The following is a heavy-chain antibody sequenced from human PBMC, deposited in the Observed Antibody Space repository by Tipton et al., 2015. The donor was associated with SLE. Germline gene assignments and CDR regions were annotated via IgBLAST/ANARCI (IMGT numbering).Heavy chain of an antibody. J-gene: IGHJ4*02. V-gene: IGHV1-8*01. Sequence: QSGPEGKKPGDSVKVSCKASGYTFTSYDINWVRQATGQGLEWMGWMNPNSGNTGYAQKFQGRVTMTRNTSISTAYMELSSLRSEDTAVYYCARGRGSSSWYGYWGQGTLVTVSS. CDR1: GYTFTSYD. CDR2: MNPNSGNT. D-gene: IGHD6-13*01. CDR3: ARGRGSSSWYGY.